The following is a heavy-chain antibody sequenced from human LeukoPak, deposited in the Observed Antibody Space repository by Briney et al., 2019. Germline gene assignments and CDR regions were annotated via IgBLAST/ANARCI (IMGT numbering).Heavy chain of an antibody. CDR3: AKDPEYSSSSGFDY. V-gene: IGHV3-33*06. Sequence: GGSLRLSCAASGFTFSSYGMHWVRQAPGKGLEWVAVIWYDGSNKYYADSVKGRFTISRDNSKNTLYLQMNSLRAEDTAVYYCAKDPEYSSSSGFDYWGQGTLVTVSS. CDR1: GFTFSSYG. J-gene: IGHJ4*02. D-gene: IGHD6-6*01. CDR2: IWYDGSNK.